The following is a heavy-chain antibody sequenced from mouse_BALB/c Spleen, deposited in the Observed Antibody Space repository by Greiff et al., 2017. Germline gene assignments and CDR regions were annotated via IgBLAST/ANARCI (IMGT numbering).Heavy chain of an antibody. CDR1: RFTFSSYG. V-gene: IGHV5-6-3*01. CDR2: INSNGGST. J-gene: IGHJ2*01. Sequence: EVKLVESGGGLVQPGGSLKLSCAASRFTFSSYGMSWVRQTPDKRLELVATINSNGGSTYYPDSVKGRFTISRDNAKNTLYLQMSSLKSEDTAMYYCARGGYYGSSPIDYWGQGTTLTVSS. D-gene: IGHD1-1*01. CDR3: ARGGYYGSSPIDY.